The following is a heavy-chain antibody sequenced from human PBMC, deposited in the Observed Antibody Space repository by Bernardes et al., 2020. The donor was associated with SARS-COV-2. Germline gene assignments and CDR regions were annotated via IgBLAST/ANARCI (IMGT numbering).Heavy chain of an antibody. D-gene: IGHD2-15*01. CDR2: FDPEHGKT. CDR3: ARDPQSGYCSGGSCYWFDP. CDR1: GYTLTEFS. Sequence: ASVKVSCKVSGYTLTEFSMHWVRQAPGKGLEWLGGFDPEHGKTIYAQKFQGRVTMTEDTSTDTAYMELSSLRSEDTAVYYCARDPQSGYCSGGSCYWFDPWGQGTLVTVSS. J-gene: IGHJ5*02. V-gene: IGHV1-24*01.